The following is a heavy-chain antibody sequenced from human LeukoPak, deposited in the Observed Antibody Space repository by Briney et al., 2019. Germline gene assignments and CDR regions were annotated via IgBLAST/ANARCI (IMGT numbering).Heavy chain of an antibody. CDR1: GFTFSDYW. Sequence: GGSLRLSCAASGFTFSDYWMHWVRQAPGEGLVWVSRVNTGGSDTRYADSVRGRFTISRDNAKSTLYLQMNSLRAEDTAVYYCARGAAAGFRIEYFQHWGQGTLVTVSS. CDR3: ARGAAAGFRIEYFQH. V-gene: IGHV3-74*01. D-gene: IGHD6-13*01. J-gene: IGHJ1*01. CDR2: VNTGGSDT.